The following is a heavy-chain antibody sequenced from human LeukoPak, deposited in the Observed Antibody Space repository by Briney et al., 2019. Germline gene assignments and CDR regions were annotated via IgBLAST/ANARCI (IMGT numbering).Heavy chain of an antibody. CDR2: IIPIFGTA. D-gene: IGHD3-22*01. J-gene: IGHJ4*02. CDR3: NYYDSSGYYYFDY. V-gene: IGHV1-69*13. CDR1: GGTFSSYA. Sequence: SVKVSCKASGGTFSSYAISWVRQAPGQGLEWMGGIIPIFGTANYAQKFQGRVTITADESTSTACMELSSLRSEDTAVYYCNYYDSSGYYYFDYWGQGTLVTVSS.